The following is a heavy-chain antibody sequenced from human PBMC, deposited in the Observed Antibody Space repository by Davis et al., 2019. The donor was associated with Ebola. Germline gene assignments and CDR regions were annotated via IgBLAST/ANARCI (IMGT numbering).Heavy chain of an antibody. Sequence: PGGSLRLSCAASGFTFDNYGIHWVRQAPGKGPEWVAVIWYDGTNKYYAESVKGRFTISRDNSKNTLYLQMSSLRAEDTAVYYCARDPFTIFGVHRDYAMDVWGQGTTVTVSS. CDR3: ARDPFTIFGVHRDYAMDV. CDR1: GFTFDNYG. V-gene: IGHV3-33*01. D-gene: IGHD3-3*01. J-gene: IGHJ6*02. CDR2: IWYDGTNK.